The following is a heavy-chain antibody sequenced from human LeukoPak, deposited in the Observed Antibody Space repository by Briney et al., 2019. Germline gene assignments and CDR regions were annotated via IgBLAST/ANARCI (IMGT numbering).Heavy chain of an antibody. D-gene: IGHD1-26*01. J-gene: IGHJ4*02. V-gene: IGHV3-48*01. Sequence: GGSLRLSCAASGFTFSSYSMNWVRQAPGKGLEWVSYISSSSSTIYYADSVKGRFTISRDNSKNTLYLQMNSLRAEDTAVYYCARGAGVGATRYYFDYWGQGTLVTVSS. CDR3: ARGAGVGATRYYFDY. CDR2: ISSSSSTI. CDR1: GFTFSSYS.